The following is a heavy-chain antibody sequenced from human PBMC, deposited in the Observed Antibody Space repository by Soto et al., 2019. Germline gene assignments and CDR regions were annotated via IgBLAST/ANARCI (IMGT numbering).Heavy chain of an antibody. Sequence: ASVKVSCKASGGTFSSYAISWVRQAPGQRLEWMGGIIPIFGTANYAQKFQGRVTITADESTSTAYMELSSLRAEDTAVYCCAGVTNMVRGVNYYYYYGMDVWGQGTTVTVSS. CDR2: IIPIFGTA. CDR1: GGTFSSYA. V-gene: IGHV1-69*13. J-gene: IGHJ6*02. CDR3: AGVTNMVRGVNYYYYYGMDV. D-gene: IGHD3-10*01.